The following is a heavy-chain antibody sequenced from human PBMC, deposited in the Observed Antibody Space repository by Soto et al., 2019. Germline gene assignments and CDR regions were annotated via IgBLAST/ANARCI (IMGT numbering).Heavy chain of an antibody. CDR3: AHIPGSGQLLSSYYYYMDV. CDR1: GFSLTTSGEA. D-gene: IGHD3-10*01. Sequence: QITLKESGPTLVKPTQTLTLTCTFSGFSLTTSGEAVGWIRQPPGKALEWLALIYWDDDKRSSPSLKSRLTLPKDTSKNHVVHTMTNMDPVDTATYYCAHIPGSGQLLSSYYYYMDVWGKGTTVTVSS. V-gene: IGHV2-5*02. J-gene: IGHJ6*03. CDR2: IYWDDDK.